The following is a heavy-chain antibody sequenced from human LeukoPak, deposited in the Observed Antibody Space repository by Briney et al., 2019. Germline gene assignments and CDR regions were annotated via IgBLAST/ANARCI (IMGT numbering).Heavy chain of an antibody. V-gene: IGHV4-34*01. D-gene: IGHD2/OR15-2a*01. CDR1: GGSFSGYY. Sequence: SETLSLTCAVYGGSFSGYYWSWIRQPPGKGLEWIGEINHSGSTNYNPSLKSRVTISVDTSKNQFSLKLSSVTAADTAVYYCARADYFNWFDPWGQGTLVTVPS. J-gene: IGHJ5*02. CDR2: INHSGST. CDR3: ARADYFNWFDP.